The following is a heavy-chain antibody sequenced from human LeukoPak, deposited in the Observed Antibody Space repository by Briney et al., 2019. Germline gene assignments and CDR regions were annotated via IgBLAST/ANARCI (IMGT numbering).Heavy chain of an antibody. CDR3: ARDGDYGDLDY. D-gene: IGHD4-17*01. CDR1: GGSISGYY. CDR2: IFYSGST. J-gene: IGHJ4*02. V-gene: IGHV4-59*01. Sequence: PSETLSLTCTVSGGSISGYYWSWIRQPPGKGLEWITYIFYSGSTNYNPSLKSRVTISVDTSKNQFSLKLSSVTAADTAVYYCARDGDYGDLDYWGQGTLVTVSS.